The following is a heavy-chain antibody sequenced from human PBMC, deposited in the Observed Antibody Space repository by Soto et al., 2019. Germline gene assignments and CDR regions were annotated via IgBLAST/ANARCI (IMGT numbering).Heavy chain of an antibody. Sequence: SGGSLRLSCAASGFTFSSYAMSWVRQAPGKGLEWVSAISGSGGSTYYADSVKGRFTISRDNSKNTLYLQMNSLRAEDTAVYYCASTIAAPSSYYFDYWGQGTLVTVSS. D-gene: IGHD6-6*01. J-gene: IGHJ4*02. CDR2: ISGSGGST. CDR3: ASTIAAPSSYYFDY. CDR1: GFTFSSYA. V-gene: IGHV3-23*01.